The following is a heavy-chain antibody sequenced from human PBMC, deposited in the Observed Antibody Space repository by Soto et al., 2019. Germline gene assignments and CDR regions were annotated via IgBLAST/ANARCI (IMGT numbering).Heavy chain of an antibody. V-gene: IGHV3-7*03. CDR3: AKGGHIDF. CDR1: GFSFSTYW. CDR2: IKADGSET. J-gene: IGHJ4*02. D-gene: IGHD3-16*01. Sequence: EVQLVESGGGLVQPGGSLRLSCAASGFSFSTYWMSWVRQVPGAGLEWVANIKADGSETYYVDSVRGRFTISRDKGKTSLFLQLNSLRAEDTAVYYCAKGGHIDFCGQGTLVTVSS.